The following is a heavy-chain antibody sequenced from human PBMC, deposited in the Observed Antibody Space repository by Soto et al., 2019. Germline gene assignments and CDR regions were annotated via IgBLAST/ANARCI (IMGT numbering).Heavy chain of an antibody. CDR1: GGNFNNYA. Sequence: SVKVSCKASGGNFNNYAFHWMRQAPGQGLEWMGGIIPIFGTADYAQRFQGRVTFTADVSASTAYMGLSSLRSEDTAVYYCAILLAGPNNWFDPWGQGTLVTVSS. CDR3: AILLAGPNNWFDP. CDR2: IIPIFGTA. D-gene: IGHD2-15*01. J-gene: IGHJ5*02. V-gene: IGHV1-69*13.